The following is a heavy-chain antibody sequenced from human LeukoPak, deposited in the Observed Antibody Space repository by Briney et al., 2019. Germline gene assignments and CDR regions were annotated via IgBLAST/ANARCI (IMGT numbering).Heavy chain of an antibody. D-gene: IGHD3-10*01. CDR1: GYTFTGYY. J-gene: IGHJ4*02. CDR3: ARDRGYYYGSGSYYNGGFDY. CDR2: INPNSGGT. V-gene: IGHV1-2*02. Sequence: GASVKVSCTASGYTFTGYYMHWVRQASGQGLEWMGWINPNSGGTNYAQKFQGRVTMTRDTSISTAYMELSRLRSDDTAVYYCARDRGYYYGSGSYYNGGFDYWGQGTLVTVSS.